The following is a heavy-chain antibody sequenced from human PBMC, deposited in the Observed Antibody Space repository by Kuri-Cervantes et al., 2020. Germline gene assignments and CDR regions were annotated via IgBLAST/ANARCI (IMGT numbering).Heavy chain of an antibody. V-gene: IGHV3-33*08. CDR1: EFTFSNYA. J-gene: IGHJ4*02. CDR3: ARPRSRIAVAQTPGYDY. D-gene: IGHD6-19*01. Sequence: GGSLRLSCAASEFTFSNYAMHWVRQAPGKGLEWVAVIWYDGSNKYYADSVKGRFTTSRDNSKNTLYLQMNSLRAEDTAVYYCARPRSRIAVAQTPGYDYWGQETLVTVSS. CDR2: IWYDGSNK.